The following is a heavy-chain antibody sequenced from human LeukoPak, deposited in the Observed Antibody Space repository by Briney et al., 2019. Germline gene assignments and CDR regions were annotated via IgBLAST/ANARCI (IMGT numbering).Heavy chain of an antibody. CDR1: GYIFSSYG. Sequence: GASLRLSCAAPGYIFSSYGLQWIRQTPAKGLERVPFIRYDGSNKYYADSVKGRFTISRDNSKNTLYLQMNSLRAEDTAVYYCANPSGWYYFDYWGQGTLVTVSS. CDR3: ANPSGWYYFDY. V-gene: IGHV3-30*02. CDR2: IRYDGSNK. D-gene: IGHD6-19*01. J-gene: IGHJ4*02.